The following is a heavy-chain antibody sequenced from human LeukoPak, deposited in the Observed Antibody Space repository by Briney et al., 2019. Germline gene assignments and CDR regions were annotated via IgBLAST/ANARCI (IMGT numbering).Heavy chain of an antibody. V-gene: IGHV3-66*01. Sequence: GGSLRLSCAASGFTVSSNYMSWVRQAPGKGLEWVSVIYSGGSTYYADSVKGRFTISKDNSKNTLYLQMNNLRAEDTAVYYCARGVEIVRIPGDAFDIWGQGTMVTVSS. J-gene: IGHJ3*02. CDR1: GFTVSSNY. D-gene: IGHD2/OR15-2a*01. CDR2: IYSGGST. CDR3: ARGVEIVRIPGDAFDI.